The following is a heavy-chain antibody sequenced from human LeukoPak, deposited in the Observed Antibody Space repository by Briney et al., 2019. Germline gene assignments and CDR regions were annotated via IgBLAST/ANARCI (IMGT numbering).Heavy chain of an antibody. D-gene: IGHD6-19*01. CDR2: ISYDGGNK. V-gene: IGHV3-30*04. Sequence: GRSLRLSCAASGFTFSSYAMHWVRQAPGKGLEWVAVISYDGGNKYYADPVKGRFTISRDNSKNTLYLQMNSLRAEDTAVYYCARASSSGWYWDGGYFDYWGQGTLVTVSS. J-gene: IGHJ4*02. CDR3: ARASSSGWYWDGGYFDY. CDR1: GFTFSSYA.